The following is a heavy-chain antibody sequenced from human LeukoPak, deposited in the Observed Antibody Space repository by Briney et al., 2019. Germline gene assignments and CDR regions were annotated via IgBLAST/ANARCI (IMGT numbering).Heavy chain of an antibody. V-gene: IGHV3-43D*03. CDR1: GFTFDDYA. CDR2: ISWDGGST. CDR3: AKARGSGWYTHFDY. J-gene: IGHJ4*02. D-gene: IGHD6-19*01. Sequence: GGSLRLSCAASGFTFDDYAMHWVRQAPGKGLEWVSLISWDGGSTYYADSVKGRFTISRDNSKNSLYLQMNSLRAEDTALYYCAKARGSGWYTHFDYWGQGTLVTVSS.